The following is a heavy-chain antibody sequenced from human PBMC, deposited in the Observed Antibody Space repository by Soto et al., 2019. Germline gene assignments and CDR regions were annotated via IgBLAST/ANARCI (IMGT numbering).Heavy chain of an antibody. CDR3: ARFNDNRRVNSGYPGYAFDI. J-gene: IGHJ3*02. CDR2: INSDGSST. Sequence: GGSLRLSCAASGFTFSSYWMHWVRQAPGKGLVWVSRINSDGSSTSYADSVKGRFTISRDNAKNTLYLQMNSLRAEDTAVYYCARFNDNRRVNSGYPGYAFDIWGQGTMVTVSS. CDR1: GFTFSSYW. V-gene: IGHV3-74*01. D-gene: IGHD5-12*01.